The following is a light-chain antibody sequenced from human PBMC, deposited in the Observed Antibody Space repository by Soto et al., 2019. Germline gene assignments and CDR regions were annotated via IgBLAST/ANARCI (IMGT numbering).Light chain of an antibody. V-gene: IGLV3-27*01. CDR3: YSATDNNRV. Sequence: SYELTQPSSVSVSPGQTARITCSGDVVAKKYVRWFQQKPGQAPVLVIYKDTKRPSGIPERFSGSSSGTTVTLTISGAQVEDEADYYCYSATDNNRVFGGGTKLTVL. CDR2: KDT. J-gene: IGLJ3*02. CDR1: VVAKKY.